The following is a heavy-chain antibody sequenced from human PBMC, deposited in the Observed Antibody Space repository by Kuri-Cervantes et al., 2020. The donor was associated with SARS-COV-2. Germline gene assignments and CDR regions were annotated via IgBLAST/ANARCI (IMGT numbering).Heavy chain of an antibody. D-gene: IGHD4-11*01. Sequence: SETLSLTCAVYGGSFSGYYWSWIRQPPGKGLEWIGTFYYGGSTSYNPSLKSRVTISVDTSKNQFSLKLSSVTAADAAVYYCARLDSNSDYWGQGTLVTVSS. CDR1: GGSFSGYY. J-gene: IGHJ4*02. V-gene: IGHV4-34*01. CDR3: ARLDSNSDY. CDR2: FYYGGST.